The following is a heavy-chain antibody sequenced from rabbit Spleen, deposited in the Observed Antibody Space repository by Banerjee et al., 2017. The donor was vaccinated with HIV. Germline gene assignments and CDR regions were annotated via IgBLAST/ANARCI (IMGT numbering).Heavy chain of an antibody. CDR1: GLDFMSRAI. Sequence: QSLAGSGGGLVQLEGSLTFTCKASGLDFMSRAIICWVRQAPGKGLVWISCIAGSSSGFTYSATWATGRFTISKTSSTTVTLQMTSLTAADTATHFCARHSSLLFDLWGQGTLVTVS. D-gene: IGHD3-3*01. V-gene: IGHV1S40*01. CDR3: ARHSSLLFDL. J-gene: IGHJ4*01. CDR2: IAGSSSGFT.